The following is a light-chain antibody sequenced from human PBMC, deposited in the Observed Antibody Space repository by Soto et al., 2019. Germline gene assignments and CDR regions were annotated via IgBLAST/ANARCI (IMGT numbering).Light chain of an antibody. CDR2: AAS. J-gene: IGKJ1*01. V-gene: IGKV1-39*01. CDR1: QSISTY. CDR3: QQSHSTPLT. Sequence: DIQMTQSPSSLSASVGDRVTITCRASQSISTYLNWYQQKPGTAPKLLIYAASSLHSGVPSRFSGSGSGTDFTLTISSLQPEDFASYYCQQSHSTPLTFGQGIKVEVK.